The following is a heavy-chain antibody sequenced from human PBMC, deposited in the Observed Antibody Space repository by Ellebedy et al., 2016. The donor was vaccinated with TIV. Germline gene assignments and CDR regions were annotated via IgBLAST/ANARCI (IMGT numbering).Heavy chain of an antibody. Sequence: GGSLRLXXAASGFTFSNYWMSWVRQAPGKGLEWVANVDQDGSSPYYVDSVRGRFTISRDNAKNTLHLQMSSLRAEDTAVYYCAKDTFSIESIGEDASGDHWGQGTLVTVSS. CDR1: GFTFSNYW. CDR2: VDQDGSSP. V-gene: IGHV3-7*01. D-gene: IGHD3-16*01. CDR3: AKDTFSIESIGEDASGDH. J-gene: IGHJ5*02.